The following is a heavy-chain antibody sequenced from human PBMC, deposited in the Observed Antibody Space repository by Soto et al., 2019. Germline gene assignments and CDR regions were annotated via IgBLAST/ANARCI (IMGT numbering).Heavy chain of an antibody. Sequence: GGSLRLSCAASGFTFSGSAMHWVRQASGKGLEWVGRIRSKFNSYATAYDVSVKGRFTISRDDSKNMAYLQMNSLKTEDTAVYYCTRNNYDSSTSPGDYWGQGTLVTV. D-gene: IGHD3-22*01. CDR1: GFTFSGSA. V-gene: IGHV3-73*01. CDR2: IRSKFNSYAT. CDR3: TRNNYDSSTSPGDY. J-gene: IGHJ4*02.